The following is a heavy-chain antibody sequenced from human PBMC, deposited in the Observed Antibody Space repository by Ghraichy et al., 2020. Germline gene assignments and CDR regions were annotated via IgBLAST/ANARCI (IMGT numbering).Heavy chain of an antibody. CDR3: AREGWRGYSSGSMDV. J-gene: IGHJ6*03. D-gene: IGHD6-19*01. CDR1: GFTFSSYA. Sequence: GGSLRLSCAASGFTFSSYAMHWVRQAPGKGLEWVAVISYDGSNKYYADSVKGRFTISRDNSKNTLYLQMNSLRAEDTAVYYCAREGWRGYSSGSMDVWGKGTTVTVSS. V-gene: IGHV3-30*04. CDR2: ISYDGSNK.